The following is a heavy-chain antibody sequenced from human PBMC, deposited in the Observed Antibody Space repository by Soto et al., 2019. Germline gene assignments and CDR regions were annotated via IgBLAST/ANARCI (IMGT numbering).Heavy chain of an antibody. CDR1: GGSISSRSYY. J-gene: IGHJ6*02. CDR3: ARHLTYCSAGSCYSDFPYYGMDV. Sequence: SETLSLTCTVSGGSISSRSYYWGWNRQPPGKGLEWIGSIFYSGSTYYNPSLKSRVTISVDTSKNQFSLKLSSVTAADTAVYYCARHLTYCSAGSCYSDFPYYGMDVWGQGTTVTVSS. V-gene: IGHV4-39*01. CDR2: IFYSGST. D-gene: IGHD2-15*01.